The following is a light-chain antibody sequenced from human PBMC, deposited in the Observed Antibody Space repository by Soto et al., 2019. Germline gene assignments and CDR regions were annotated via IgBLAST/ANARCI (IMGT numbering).Light chain of an antibody. CDR2: LGS. V-gene: IGKV2-28*01. J-gene: IGKJ5*01. CDR1: QSLLHSNGYTY. CDR3: MQALQTPIT. Sequence: DIVMTQSPLFLSVTPGEPASSSCRSNQSLLHSNGYTYLDWYVQKPGQSPQVLISLGSNRASGVPDRFSGGGSGTDFTLKISRVEAEDVGLYYCMQALQTPITFGQGTRLDIK.